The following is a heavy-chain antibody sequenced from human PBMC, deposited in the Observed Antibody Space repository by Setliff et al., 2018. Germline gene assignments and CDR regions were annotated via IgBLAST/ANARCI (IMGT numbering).Heavy chain of an antibody. D-gene: IGHD6-19*01. CDR2: IYIGGSA. Sequence: PSETLSLTCSVSGGSISSHYWSWIRQPPGKGLEWIGHIYIGGSANYNPSLKSRVTMSIDTSKNQFSLKLNSVTAADMAVYYCAREQWLDPPGYYYMDVWAKGTTVTVSS. CDR1: GGSISSHY. V-gene: IGHV4-4*07. J-gene: IGHJ6*03. CDR3: AREQWLDPPGYYYMDV.